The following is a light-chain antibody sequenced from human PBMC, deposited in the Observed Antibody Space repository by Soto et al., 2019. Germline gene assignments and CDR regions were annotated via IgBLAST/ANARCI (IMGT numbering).Light chain of an antibody. J-gene: IGKJ1*01. Sequence: IQMTQSPSSLSASVGDRVIITCRASQGIGNYLAWYQQKAGRVPKLLMHSASTLLSGVPSRFSGSGSGTDFTLTISSLQPEDVATYYCQKYDSAPLTFGQGTKVDIK. V-gene: IGKV1-27*01. CDR3: QKYDSAPLT. CDR2: SAS. CDR1: QGIGNY.